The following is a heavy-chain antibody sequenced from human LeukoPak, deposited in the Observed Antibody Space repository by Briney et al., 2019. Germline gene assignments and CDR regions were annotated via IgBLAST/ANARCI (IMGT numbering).Heavy chain of an antibody. J-gene: IGHJ4*02. V-gene: IGHV5-51*01. Sequence: GESLKISCKGSGYSFTSYWIGWVRQMPGKGLEWMGIIYPGDSDTRYSPSFQGQVTISADKSISTAYLQWSSLKASDTAMYYCTRDVPYNSSGWYYFDYWGQGTLVTVSS. CDR1: GYSFTSYW. D-gene: IGHD6-19*01. CDR2: IYPGDSDT. CDR3: TRDVPYNSSGWYYFDY.